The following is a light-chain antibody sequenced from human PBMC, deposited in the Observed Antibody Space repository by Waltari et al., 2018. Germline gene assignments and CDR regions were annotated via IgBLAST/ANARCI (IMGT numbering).Light chain of an antibody. Sequence: QSALTQPASVSGSPGQSITISCTGTSSDVGGYNYVSWYHQHPGKAPKLMIYEVSNRPSGVSNRFSGSKSGNTASLTISGLQAEDEADYYCSSYTSSSTLEGVFGTGTRVTVL. J-gene: IGLJ1*01. CDR3: SSYTSSSTLEGV. CDR2: EVS. V-gene: IGLV2-14*01. CDR1: SSDVGGYNY.